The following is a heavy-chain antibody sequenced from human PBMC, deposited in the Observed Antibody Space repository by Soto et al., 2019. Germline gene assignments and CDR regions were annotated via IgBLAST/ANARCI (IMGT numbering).Heavy chain of an antibody. D-gene: IGHD3-3*01. CDR1: GFTFISYA. Sequence: QVQLVESGGGVVQPGRSLRLSCSASGFTFISYAMHWVRQSPCKGLEWVAVISYDGSNKYYADYVKGRFSICRDNTKNPLNLQMNSLRAENTAVYYCARGNPDFWRRPQNYYCCGMDVWGQGTTVTVSS. J-gene: IGHJ6*02. V-gene: IGHV3-30-3*01. CDR3: ARGNPDFWRRPQNYYCCGMDV. CDR2: ISYDGSNK.